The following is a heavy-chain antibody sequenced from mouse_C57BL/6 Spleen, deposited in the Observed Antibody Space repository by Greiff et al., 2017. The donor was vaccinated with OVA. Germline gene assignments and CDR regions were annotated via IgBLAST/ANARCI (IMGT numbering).Heavy chain of an antibody. V-gene: IGHV1-72*01. J-gene: IGHJ1*03. CDR1: GYTFTSYW. Sequence: QVQLQQPGAELVKPGASVKLSCKASGYTFTSYWMHWVKQRPGRGLEWIGRIDPNSGGTKYNEKFKSKATLTVDKPSSTAYMQLSSLTSEDSAVYYCASQEELLTGTYWYFDVWGTGTTVTVSS. CDR3: ASQEELLTGTYWYFDV. D-gene: IGHD4-1*01. CDR2: IDPNSGGT.